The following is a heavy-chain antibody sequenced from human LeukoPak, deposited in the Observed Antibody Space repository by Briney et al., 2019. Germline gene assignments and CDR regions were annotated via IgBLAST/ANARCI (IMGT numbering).Heavy chain of an antibody. CDR3: AKDAGSGSYDY. D-gene: IGHD1-26*01. J-gene: IGHJ4*02. CDR2: ISGSGGST. CDR1: GFTFSDYY. V-gene: IGHV3-23*01. Sequence: GGSLRLSCAASGFTFSDYYMSWIRQAPGKGLEWVSAISGSGGSTYYADSVKGRFTISRDNSKNTLYLQMNSLRAEDTAVYYCAKDAGSGSYDYWGQGTLVTVSS.